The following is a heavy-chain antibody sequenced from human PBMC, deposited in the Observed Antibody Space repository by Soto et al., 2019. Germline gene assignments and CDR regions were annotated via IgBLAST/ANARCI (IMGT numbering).Heavy chain of an antibody. D-gene: IGHD6-19*01. Sequence: ASVNVSCKSSGYTFTSCCMSWVRQAPGQGLEWMGWISAYNGNTNYAQKLQGRVTMTTDTSTSTAYMELRSLRSDDTAVYYCAREPRYSSGWYPFGAFDIWGQGTMVTVSS. V-gene: IGHV1-18*01. J-gene: IGHJ3*02. CDR2: ISAYNGNT. CDR1: GYTFTSCC. CDR3: AREPRYSSGWYPFGAFDI.